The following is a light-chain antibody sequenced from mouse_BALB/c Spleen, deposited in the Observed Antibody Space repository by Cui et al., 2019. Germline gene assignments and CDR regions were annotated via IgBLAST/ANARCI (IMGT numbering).Light chain of an antibody. CDR2: STS. Sequence: HIVLTQSPAIMSASPGENVTITCSPSSSVSYMHWFQQKPGTSPKLWIYSTSNLAAGVPARFSGSGSGTSYSLTISRMEAEDAATYYCQQRSSYPLTFGAGTKLELK. CDR1: SSVSY. J-gene: IGKJ5*01. V-gene: IGKV4-57*01. CDR3: QQRSSYPLT.